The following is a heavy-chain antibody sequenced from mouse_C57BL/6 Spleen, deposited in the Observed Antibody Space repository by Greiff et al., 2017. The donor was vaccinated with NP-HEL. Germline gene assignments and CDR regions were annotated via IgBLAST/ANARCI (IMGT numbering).Heavy chain of an antibody. Sequence: EVQLQESGPGLVKPSQSLSLTCSVTGYSITSGYYWNWIRQFPGNKLEWMGYISYDGSNNYNPSLKNRISITRDTSKNQFFLKLNSVTTEDTATYYCALYYYGSSVGFAYWGQVTLVTVSA. CDR1: GYSITSGYY. V-gene: IGHV3-6*01. CDR3: ALYYYGSSVGFAY. J-gene: IGHJ3*01. CDR2: ISYDGSN. D-gene: IGHD1-1*01.